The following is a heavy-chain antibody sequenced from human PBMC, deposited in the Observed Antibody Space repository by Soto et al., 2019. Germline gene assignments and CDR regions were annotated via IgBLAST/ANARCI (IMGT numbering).Heavy chain of an antibody. CDR1: GFTFTSYA. D-gene: IGHD2-21*02. Sequence: GGSLRLSCAASGFTFTSYAMSWVRQSPGKGLEWVSGVSRSGSNKYYSDSVRGRFTISRDNSNNMLYLQMNSLGVEDTAIYYCANSWNYCGDDCYTYYFDYWGHGILVTVSS. V-gene: IGHV3-23*01. CDR3: ANSWNYCGDDCYTYYFDY. CDR2: VSRSGSNK. J-gene: IGHJ4*01.